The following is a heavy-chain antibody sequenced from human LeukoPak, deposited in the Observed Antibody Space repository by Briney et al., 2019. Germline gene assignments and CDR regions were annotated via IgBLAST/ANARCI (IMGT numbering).Heavy chain of an antibody. V-gene: IGHV4-4*07. CDR3: ARELYCSGGSCYLGAFDI. CDR2: IYTTGST. Sequence: PSETLSLTCTVSGGSISSDYWSWIRQPAGKGLEWIGRIYTTGSTNYSPSLKSRVTMSVDTSKNQFSLKLSSVTAADTAVYYCARELYCSGGSCYLGAFDIWGQGTMVTVSS. J-gene: IGHJ3*02. CDR1: GGSISSDY. D-gene: IGHD2-15*01.